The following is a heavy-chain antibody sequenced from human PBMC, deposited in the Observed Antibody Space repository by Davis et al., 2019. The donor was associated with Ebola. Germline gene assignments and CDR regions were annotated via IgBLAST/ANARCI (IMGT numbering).Heavy chain of an antibody. CDR1: GFRFLNSA. Sequence: SVKVSCKTSGFRFLNSAVQWVRQAPGEGLEWMGWVIVASGDTKYAQNLQGRLTIYTDTSTGTVYMELNSLTTEDTAIYYCVGEDYNDGTCCSFDYWGQGTLVSVSS. J-gene: IGHJ4*02. CDR2: VIVASGDT. V-gene: IGHV1-58*01. D-gene: IGHD2-15*01. CDR3: VGEDYNDGTCCSFDY.